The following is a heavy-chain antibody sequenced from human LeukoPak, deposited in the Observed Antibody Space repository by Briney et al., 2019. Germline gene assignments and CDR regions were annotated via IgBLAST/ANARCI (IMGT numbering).Heavy chain of an antibody. CDR3: AAGSGSYYKATS. D-gene: IGHD3-10*01. V-gene: IGHV3-30*03. CDR1: GFTFSSFG. Sequence: GRSLRLSCAASGFTFSSFGIHWVRQAPGKGLEWVAVLSYDGSNKYYADSVKGRFTISRDNSKYTLYLQMNSLRVEDMAVYYCAAGSGSYYKATSWGQGTLVTVSS. J-gene: IGHJ5*02. CDR2: LSYDGSNK.